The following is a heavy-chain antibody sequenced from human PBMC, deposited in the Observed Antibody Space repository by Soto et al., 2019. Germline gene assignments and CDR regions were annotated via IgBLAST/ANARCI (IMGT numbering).Heavy chain of an antibody. D-gene: IGHD1-26*01. V-gene: IGHV4-39*01. CDR1: GGSITSSSYY. J-gene: IGHJ5*02. CDR2: IYYSGST. Sequence: PXXTLSLPCTVSGGSITSSSYYWGFIRQPPGKGLEWIGSIYYSGSTYYNPSLKSRVTISVDTSKNQFSLKLSSVTAADTAVYYCATQEVGGSYVYTFDPWGQGTLVTVSS. CDR3: ATQEVGGSYVYTFDP.